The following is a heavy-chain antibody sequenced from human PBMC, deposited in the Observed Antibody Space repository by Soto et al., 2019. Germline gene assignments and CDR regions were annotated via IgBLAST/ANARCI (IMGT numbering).Heavy chain of an antibody. CDR3: SRGRDPHKGGRT. Sequence: SETLSLTCSVSGGSISSGYWTWIRQPPGKGLEWIGYIYYGGSTNYNPSLKSRVIISVDTSKNQFSLRLTSVTAADTAVYFCSRGRDPHKGGRTWGQGTLVTVSS. CDR2: IYYGGST. V-gene: IGHV4-59*12. D-gene: IGHD3-16*01. J-gene: IGHJ5*02. CDR1: GGSISSGY.